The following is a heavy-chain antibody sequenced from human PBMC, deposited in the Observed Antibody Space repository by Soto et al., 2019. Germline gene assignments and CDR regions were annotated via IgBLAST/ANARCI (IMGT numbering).Heavy chain of an antibody. CDR2: IYPGDAET. V-gene: IGHV5-51*01. D-gene: IGHD2-2*01. CDR1: GYTFTSHW. CDR3: ARSIVPAATDLDY. J-gene: IGHJ4*02. Sequence: GESLKISCKGFGYTFTSHWIVWVRQMPGQGLEWMGIIYPGDAETKYSPSFQGQATISADRSISTAYLQWGSLKASDTAMYYCARSIVPAATDLDYWGQGTPVTVSS.